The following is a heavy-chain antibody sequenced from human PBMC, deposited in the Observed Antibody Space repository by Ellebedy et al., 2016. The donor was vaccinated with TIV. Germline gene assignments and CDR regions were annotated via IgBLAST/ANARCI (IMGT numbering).Heavy chain of an antibody. CDR2: IYDSGST. V-gene: IGHV4-59*02. CDR3: ARVIRETRITPWDALDT. Sequence: SETLSLXXTVSGGTVRNSYWNWIRQTPGTGLEWIAYIYDSGSTNYNPSLRSRATISIDTSKNQFFLRLSSVTAADTAVYYCARVIRETRITPWDALDTWGQGTAVTVSS. D-gene: IGHD4-23*01. J-gene: IGHJ3*02. CDR1: GGTVRNSY.